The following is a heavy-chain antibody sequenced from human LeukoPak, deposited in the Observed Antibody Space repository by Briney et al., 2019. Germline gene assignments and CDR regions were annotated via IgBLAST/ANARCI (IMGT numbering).Heavy chain of an antibody. CDR3: AGGGRRIPTARRWFDP. Sequence: SETLSLTCAVYGGSFSAYYWSWIRQPPGKGLEWIGEINHSGSTNYNPSLKSRVTISVDTSKNQFSLSLSSVTAADTAVYFCAGGGRRIPTARRWFDPWGQGTLVTVSS. D-gene: IGHD2-2*01. CDR2: INHSGST. V-gene: IGHV4-34*01. J-gene: IGHJ5*01. CDR1: GGSFSAYY.